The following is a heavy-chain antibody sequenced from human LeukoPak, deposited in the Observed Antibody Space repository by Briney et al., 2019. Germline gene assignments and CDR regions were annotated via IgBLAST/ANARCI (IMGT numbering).Heavy chain of an antibody. CDR1: GGSISSSSYY. J-gene: IGHJ6*03. CDR3: AREKPSAEYCSGGSCYYYYYMDV. D-gene: IGHD2-15*01. CDR2: IYYSGST. V-gene: IGHV4-39*02. Sequence: SETLSLTCTVSGGSISSSSYYWGWIRQPPGKGLEWIGSIYYSGSTYYNPSLKSRVTISVDTSKNQFSLKLSSVTAADTAVYYCAREKPSAEYCSGGSCYYYYYMDVWGRGTTVTVSS.